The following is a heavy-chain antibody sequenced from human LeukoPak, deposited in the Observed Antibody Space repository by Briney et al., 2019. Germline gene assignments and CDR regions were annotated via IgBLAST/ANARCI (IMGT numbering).Heavy chain of an antibody. Sequence: GGSLRLSCAASEFSVGSNYMTWVRQAPGKGLEWVANIKQDESEKYYLGSVKGRFTISRDNTKNSLYLELRSLRSDDTAVYYCAGSLGYCTSNVCYLKYWGQGTLVTVSS. D-gene: IGHD2-8*01. CDR2: IKQDESEK. V-gene: IGHV3-7*03. CDR1: EFSVGSNY. CDR3: AGSLGYCTSNVCYLKY. J-gene: IGHJ4*02.